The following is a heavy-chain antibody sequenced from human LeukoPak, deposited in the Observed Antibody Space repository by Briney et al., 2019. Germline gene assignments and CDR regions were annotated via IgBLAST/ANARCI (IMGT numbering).Heavy chain of an antibody. D-gene: IGHD5-18*01. CDR2: ISTYNGNT. Sequence: ASVKVSCKTSGYTFTNYGINWVRQAPGQGLEWMGWISTYNGNTNYAQRFQGRVTITTDTSTTTAYMELRSLKSDDTAVYYCARGSSYGFSMGYWGQGTLVTVSS. J-gene: IGHJ4*02. CDR1: GYTFTNYG. V-gene: IGHV1-18*01. CDR3: ARGSSYGFSMGY.